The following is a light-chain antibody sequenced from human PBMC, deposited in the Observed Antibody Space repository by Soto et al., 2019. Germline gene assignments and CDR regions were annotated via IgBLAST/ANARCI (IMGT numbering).Light chain of an antibody. CDR3: AAWDDRMSGHV. CDR1: SSNIGSNY. J-gene: IGLJ1*01. Sequence: QSVLTQPPSASGTPGQRVTISCSGSSSNIGSNYVYWYQQLPGTAPKLLIYSNNQRPSGVPDRFSGSKSGTSDSLAISGLRYEDEADYYCAAWDDRMSGHVFGTGTKVTVL. CDR2: SNN. V-gene: IGLV1-47*02.